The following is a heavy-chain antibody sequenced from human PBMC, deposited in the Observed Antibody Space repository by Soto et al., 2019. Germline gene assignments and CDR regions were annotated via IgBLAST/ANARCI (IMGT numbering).Heavy chain of an antibody. Sequence: SETLSLSCTVSGGSVTNSSYYWGWIRQSPGKGLEWIGSVYYRGRSYSKSSVKSRVTISVDTSKNRFSLSLNSVTASDTAVYFCVSQRTTVPTQAYFDYWGPGALVTVSS. CDR2: VYYRGRS. CDR1: GGSVTNSSYY. J-gene: IGHJ4*02. V-gene: IGHV4-39*01. D-gene: IGHD4-17*01. CDR3: VSQRTTVPTQAYFDY.